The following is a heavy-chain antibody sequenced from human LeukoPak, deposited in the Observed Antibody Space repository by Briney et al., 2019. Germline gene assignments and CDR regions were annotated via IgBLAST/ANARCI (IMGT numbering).Heavy chain of an antibody. CDR2: IGSSGTTI. CDR3: AREVTTSEYNWFDP. V-gene: IGHV3-48*03. J-gene: IGHJ5*02. D-gene: IGHD4-17*01. CDR1: GSTFSSYE. Sequence: GGSLRLSCAASGSTFSSYEMIWVRQAPGKGLEWISYIGSSGTTIYYADSVKGRFTISRDNARNSLYLQMNSLRAEDTAVYYCAREVTTSEYNWFDPWGQGTLVTVSS.